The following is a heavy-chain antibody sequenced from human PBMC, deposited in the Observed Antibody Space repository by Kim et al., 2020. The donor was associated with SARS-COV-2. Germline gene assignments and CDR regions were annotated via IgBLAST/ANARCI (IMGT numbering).Heavy chain of an antibody. Sequence: YNPSLKTRLTMSIDTSKNQISLTLTYLTAADTAVYYCARGTPNGNYRFDNWGQGILVTVSA. J-gene: IGHJ4*02. V-gene: IGHV4-4*07. D-gene: IGHD2-8*01. CDR3: ARGTPNGNYRFDN.